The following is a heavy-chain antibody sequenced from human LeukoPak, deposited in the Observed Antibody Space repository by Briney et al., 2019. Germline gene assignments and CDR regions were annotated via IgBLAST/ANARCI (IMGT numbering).Heavy chain of an antibody. Sequence: GGSLRLSCAASGFTFSSYAMHWVRQAPGKGLEWVAVISYDGSNKYYADSVKGRFTISRDNSKNTLYLQMNSLRAEDTAVYYCAKYPKLGWYVDYWGQGTLVTVSS. J-gene: IGHJ4*02. D-gene: IGHD6-19*01. V-gene: IGHV3-30*04. CDR2: ISYDGSNK. CDR3: AKYPKLGWYVDY. CDR1: GFTFSSYA.